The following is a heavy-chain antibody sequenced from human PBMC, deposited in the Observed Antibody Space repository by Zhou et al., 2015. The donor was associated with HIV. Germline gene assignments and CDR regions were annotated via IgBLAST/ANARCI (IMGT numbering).Heavy chain of an antibody. J-gene: IGHJ2*01. CDR3: ARDRDYYDSSGYSAWYFDL. CDR2: SSTTI. CDR1: GFDFSTYS. D-gene: IGHD3-22*01. Sequence: EVQLVESGGGLVQPGGSLRLSCAASGFDFSTYSMNWVRQAPGKGLEWISSSTTIYYAGSVKGRFTISRDNGKNSLYMQMNSLRAEDTAVYYCARDRDYYDSSGYSAWYFDLWGRGTLVTVSS. V-gene: IGHV3-48*01.